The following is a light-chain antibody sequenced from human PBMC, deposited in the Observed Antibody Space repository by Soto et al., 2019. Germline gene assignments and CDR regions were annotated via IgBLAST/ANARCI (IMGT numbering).Light chain of an antibody. J-gene: IGKJ1*01. CDR3: HQNYGTPGT. CDR1: QSISRY. CDR2: GAN. V-gene: IGKV1-39*01. Sequence: DIQLTQSPSSLSASVGDRISITCRSSQSISRYLNWYQQRPGTAPKVLIFGANSLQSGVPSRFSGSGSGREFTLTISSLQPEDFATYYCHQNYGTPGTFGQGTKVDVK.